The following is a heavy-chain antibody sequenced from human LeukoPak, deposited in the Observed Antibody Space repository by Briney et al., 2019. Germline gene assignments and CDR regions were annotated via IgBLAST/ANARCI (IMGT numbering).Heavy chain of an antibody. D-gene: IGHD2-15*01. J-gene: IGHJ4*02. CDR2: ISWNSGSI. V-gene: IGHV3-9*01. Sequence: GGSLRLSCAASGFTFDDYAMHWVRQAPGKGLEWVSGISWNSGSIGYADSVKGRFTISRDNAKNSLYLQMNSLRAEDTALYYCAEDDYSYAYFDYWGQGTLVTVSS. CDR3: AEDDYSYAYFDY. CDR1: GFTFDDYA.